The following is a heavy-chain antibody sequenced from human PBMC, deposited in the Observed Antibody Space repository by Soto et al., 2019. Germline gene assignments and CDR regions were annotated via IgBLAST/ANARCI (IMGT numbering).Heavy chain of an antibody. CDR1: GGSISSYY. CDR2: IYYSGST. Sequence: PSETLSLTCTVSGGSISSYYWSWIRQPPGKGLEWIGYIYYSGSTNYNPSLKSRVAISVDTSKNQFSLNLSSVTAADTAVYYCARDSGEGYGYNFDYWGQGTLVTVSS. D-gene: IGHD5-12*01. CDR3: ARDSGEGYGYNFDY. J-gene: IGHJ4*02. V-gene: IGHV4-59*01.